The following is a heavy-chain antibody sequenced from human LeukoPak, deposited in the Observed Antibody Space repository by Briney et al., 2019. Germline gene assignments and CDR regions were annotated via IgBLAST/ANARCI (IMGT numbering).Heavy chain of an antibody. CDR2: ISYDGSNK. CDR1: GFTFSSYA. J-gene: IGHJ4*02. D-gene: IGHD4-17*01. Sequence: GGSLRLSCAASGFTFSSYAMHWVRQAPGKGLEWVAVISYDGSNKYYADSVKGRFTISRDNSKNTLYLQMNSLRVGDTAVYYCARMGATVTTLRDWGQGTLVTVSS. CDR3: ARMGATVTTLRD. V-gene: IGHV3-30*04.